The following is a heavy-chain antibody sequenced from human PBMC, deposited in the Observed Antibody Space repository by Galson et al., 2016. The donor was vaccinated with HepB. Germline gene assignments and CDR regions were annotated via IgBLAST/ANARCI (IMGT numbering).Heavy chain of an antibody. J-gene: IGHJ4*01. CDR2: ISATARNI. Sequence: SLRLSCAASGFIFSDYAVTWVRQAPGKGLEWVSGISATARNIYYADSVRGRFTISRDNSKNILYVEMNNLRVEDTAVYYCAKDRDDSGLFDYWGQGTLVTVSS. CDR1: GFIFSDYA. CDR3: AKDRDDSGLFDY. D-gene: IGHD5-12*01. V-gene: IGHV3-23*01.